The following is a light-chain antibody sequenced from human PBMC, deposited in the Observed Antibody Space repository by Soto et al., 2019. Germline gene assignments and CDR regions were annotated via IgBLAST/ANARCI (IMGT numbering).Light chain of an antibody. V-gene: IGKV1-5*03. J-gene: IGKJ1*01. CDR1: QSVSTR. CDR3: QHYNSYSEA. CDR2: KAS. Sequence: DIQMTQSTSSLSASVGDRVTIICRASQSVSTRLAWYQQKPGKAPKLLIYKASTLKSGVPSRFSGSGSGTEFTLTISSLQPDDFATYYCQHYNSYSEAVGQGTKVDIK.